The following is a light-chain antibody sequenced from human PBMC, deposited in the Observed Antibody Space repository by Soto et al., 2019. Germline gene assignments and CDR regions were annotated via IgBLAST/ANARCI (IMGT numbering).Light chain of an antibody. J-gene: IGLJ1*01. V-gene: IGLV2-14*01. CDR2: EVT. Sequence: QSVLTQPASVSGSPGQSITISCTGTSSDIGGYNSVSWYQQHPRKAPKLMIYEVTNRPSGISNRFSGSKSGNTASLTISGLQAEDEADYYCSSYTRGNTYVFGTGTKLTV. CDR3: SSYTRGNTYV. CDR1: SSDIGGYNS.